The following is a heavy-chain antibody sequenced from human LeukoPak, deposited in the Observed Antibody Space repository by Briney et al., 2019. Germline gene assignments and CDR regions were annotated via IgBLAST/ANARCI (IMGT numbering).Heavy chain of an antibody. V-gene: IGHV4-39*07. Sequence: SETLSLTCTVSGGSISSSSYYWGWIRQPPGKGLEWIGSIYYSGSTYYNPSLKSRVTISVDTSKNLFSLKLSSVTAADTAVYYCARGRGVLMVYARDHSSSWHHYFDSWGQGTLVTVSS. J-gene: IGHJ4*02. CDR2: IYYSGST. CDR1: GGSISSSSYY. D-gene: IGHD2-8*01. CDR3: ARGRGVLMVYARDHSSSWHHYFDS.